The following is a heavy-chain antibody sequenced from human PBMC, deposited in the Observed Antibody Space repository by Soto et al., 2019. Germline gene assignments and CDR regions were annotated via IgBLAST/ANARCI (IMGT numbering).Heavy chain of an antibody. CDR3: ARHYYGSGSYLPTFDY. J-gene: IGHJ4*02. CDR1: GGSISRTTYF. D-gene: IGHD3-10*01. CDR2: ISYSGST. Sequence: AETLSLTCAVSGGSISRTTYFWVWIRHPPGKGLEWIGSISYSGSTFYNPSLKSRVTISVETSKNQFSLKLSSMTAADTAVYYCARHYYGSGSYLPTFDYWGQGTLVTVSS. V-gene: IGHV4-39*01.